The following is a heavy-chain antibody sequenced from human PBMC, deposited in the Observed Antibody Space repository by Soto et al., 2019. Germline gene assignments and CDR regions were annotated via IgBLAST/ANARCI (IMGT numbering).Heavy chain of an antibody. CDR3: ARASPEGPYFDS. CDR2: ISFDGSHK. V-gene: IGHV3-30-3*01. Sequence: QVQLVESGGGVVQPGRSLRLSCAASGFTFSTSALHWVRQAPGKGLEWVALISFDGSHKYYADSVKGRFTISRDNSNNTLYLPMDSLRAEDTAVYYCARASPEGPYFDSWGQGTQVTVSS. J-gene: IGHJ4*02. CDR1: GFTFSTSA. D-gene: IGHD3-16*01.